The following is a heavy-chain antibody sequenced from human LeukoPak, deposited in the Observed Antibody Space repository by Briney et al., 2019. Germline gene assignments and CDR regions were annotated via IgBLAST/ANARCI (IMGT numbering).Heavy chain of an antibody. V-gene: IGHV3-23*01. CDR3: AKDLGITMVRGVIKTSAFDI. D-gene: IGHD3-10*01. J-gene: IGHJ3*02. Sequence: QAGGSLRLSCAASGFTFSSYAMSWVRQAPGKGLEWVSAISGSSGSTYYADSVKGRFTISRDNSKNTLYLQMNSLRAEDTAVYYCAKDLGITMVRGVIKTSAFDIWGQGTMVTVSS. CDR2: ISGSSGST. CDR1: GFTFSSYA.